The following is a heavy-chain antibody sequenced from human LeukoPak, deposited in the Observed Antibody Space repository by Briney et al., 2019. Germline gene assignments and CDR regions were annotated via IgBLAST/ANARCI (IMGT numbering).Heavy chain of an antibody. CDR3: ARSFRYYNNYPFDY. V-gene: IGHV4-59*01. CDR1: GGSISSYY. Sequence: SETLSLTCTVSGGSISSYYWSWIRQPPGKGLEWIGYIYYSGSTNYNPSLKSRVTISVDTSKNQFSLKLSSVTAADTAVYYCARSFRYYNNYPFDYWGQGTLVTVSS. J-gene: IGHJ4*02. D-gene: IGHD4-11*01. CDR2: IYYSGST.